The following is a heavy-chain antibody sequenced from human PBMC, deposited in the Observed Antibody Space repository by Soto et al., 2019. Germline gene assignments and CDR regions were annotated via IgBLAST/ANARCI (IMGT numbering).Heavy chain of an antibody. CDR2: IYHSGGT. V-gene: IGHV4-38-2*01. J-gene: IGHJ4*02. D-gene: IGHD1-1*01. Sequence: SETLSLTCAVSGYSISSGYYWGWIRQPPGKGLEWTGSIYHSGGTYYNPSLKSRVTISVDTSKNQFSLKLSSVTAADTAVYYCARGKIPTGTFDYWGQGTLVTVSS. CDR1: GYSISSGYY. CDR3: ARGKIPTGTFDY.